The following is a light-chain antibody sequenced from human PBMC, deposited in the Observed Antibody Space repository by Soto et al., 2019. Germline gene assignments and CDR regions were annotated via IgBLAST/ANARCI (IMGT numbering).Light chain of an antibody. Sequence: QSVLTQPPSASGTPGQRVTISCSGSSSNIGSNTVNWYQQLPGTAPKLLIYSNDQRPSGVPDRFSGSKSGTSASLAISGLQSEDEADYYCAAWDDRPSAVVFGGGTKVTVL. V-gene: IGLV1-44*01. CDR1: SSNIGSNT. CDR2: SND. CDR3: AAWDDRPSAVV. J-gene: IGLJ2*01.